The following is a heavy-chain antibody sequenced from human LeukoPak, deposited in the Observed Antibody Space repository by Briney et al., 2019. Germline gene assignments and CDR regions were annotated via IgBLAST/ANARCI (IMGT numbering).Heavy chain of an antibody. CDR1: GFTVSSNY. V-gene: IGHV3-53*01. Sequence: GGSLRLSCAASGFTVSSNYMSWVGQAPGKGLEWVSVIYSGGSRYYSDAVKGGFTISRDNSNNTLYLQMNSLRAEDTAVYYCARMGRVLRYFDWLRFDYWGQGTLVTVSS. CDR2: IYSGGSR. J-gene: IGHJ4*02. D-gene: IGHD3-9*01. CDR3: ARMGRVLRYFDWLRFDY.